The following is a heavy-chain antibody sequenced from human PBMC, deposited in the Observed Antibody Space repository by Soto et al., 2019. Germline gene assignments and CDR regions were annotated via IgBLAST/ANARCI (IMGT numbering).Heavy chain of an antibody. CDR1: GGSISSYY. CDR2: IYYSGST. Sequence: SETLSLTCTVSGGSISSYYWSWIRQPPGKGLEWIGYIYYSGSTNYNPSLKSRVTISVDTSKNQFSLKLSSVTAADTAVYYCARAAYGATGNLDYWGQGTLVTVSS. V-gene: IGHV4-59*01. D-gene: IGHD3-10*01. CDR3: ARAAYGATGNLDY. J-gene: IGHJ4*02.